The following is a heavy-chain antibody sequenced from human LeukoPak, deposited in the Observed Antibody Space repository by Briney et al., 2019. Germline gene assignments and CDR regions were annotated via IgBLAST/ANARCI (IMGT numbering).Heavy chain of an antibody. J-gene: IGHJ3*02. Sequence: ASVKVSCKASGYTFTDYYIHWVRQAPGQGLEWMGRINPNSGDTIHAQKFQGRVTMTRDTSISTACTEMSRLRSDDTALYYCTRLSAHDAFDIWGQGTMVTASS. CDR1: GYTFTDYY. CDR2: INPNSGDT. V-gene: IGHV1-2*06. CDR3: TRLSAHDAFDI.